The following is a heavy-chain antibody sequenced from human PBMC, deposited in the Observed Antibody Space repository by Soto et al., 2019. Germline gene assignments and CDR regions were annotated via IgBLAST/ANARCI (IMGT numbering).Heavy chain of an antibody. CDR2: ISYDGSNK. CDR3: AKEVGATIGYFDY. CDR1: GFTFSIYG. J-gene: IGHJ4*02. V-gene: IGHV3-30*18. Sequence: PGGSLRLSCAASGFTFSIYGMHWVRQAPGKGLEWVAVISYDGSNKYYADSVKGRFTISRDNSKNTLYLQMNSLRAEDTAVYYCAKEVGATIGYFDYWGQGTLVTVSS. D-gene: IGHD1-26*01.